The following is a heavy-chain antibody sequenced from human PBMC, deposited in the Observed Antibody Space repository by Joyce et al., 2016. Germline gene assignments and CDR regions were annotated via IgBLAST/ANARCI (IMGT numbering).Heavy chain of an antibody. CDR3: NKDRAP. Sequence: EVQLVESGGGLVQPGGSLRLSCAASGFTFSDHYMDWVRQAPGKGLEWNSRIRNKANSYTTEYAASVKGRFTISRDDSKNSLYLQMDSLKTEDTAVYYCNKDRAPWGQGTLVTVSS. CDR1: GFTFSDHY. CDR2: IRNKANSYTT. J-gene: IGHJ5*02. D-gene: IGHD3-10*01. V-gene: IGHV3-72*01.